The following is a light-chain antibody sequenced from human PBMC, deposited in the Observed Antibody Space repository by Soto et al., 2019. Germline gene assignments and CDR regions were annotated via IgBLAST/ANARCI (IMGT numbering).Light chain of an antibody. CDR1: NRDVGGYDY. Sequence: QSALTQPPSVSGSPGQSITISCTGTNRDVGGYDYVSWYQQHPGKSPKLILYEVSNRPAGVSNRFSGSKSGNTASLSISGLQAEDEADYYCNSHTSGDFRVFGTGTKLTVL. J-gene: IGLJ1*01. V-gene: IGLV2-14*01. CDR3: NSHTSGDFRV. CDR2: EVS.